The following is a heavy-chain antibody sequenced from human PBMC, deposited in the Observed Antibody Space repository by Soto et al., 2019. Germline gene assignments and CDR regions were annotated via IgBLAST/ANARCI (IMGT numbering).Heavy chain of an antibody. V-gene: IGHV3-30-3*01. J-gene: IGHJ4*02. CDR3: ARDRGYYGSGSYYSSFDY. Sequence: QVQLVESGGGVVQPGRSLRLSCAASGFTFSSYAMHWVRQAPGKGLEWVAVISYDGSNKYYADSVKGRFTISRDNSKNTLYLQMNSLRAEDTAVYYWARDRGYYGSGSYYSSFDYWGQGTLVTVSS. CDR1: GFTFSSYA. CDR2: ISYDGSNK. D-gene: IGHD3-10*01.